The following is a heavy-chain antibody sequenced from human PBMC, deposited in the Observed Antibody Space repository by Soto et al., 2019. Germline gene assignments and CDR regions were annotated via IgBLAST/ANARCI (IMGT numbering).Heavy chain of an antibody. CDR3: GSDAWTSHGSRGDFHY. CDR1: GYTFSSYG. Sequence: QVQLVQSGAEVKKPGASVTVSCKASGYTFSSYGISWARQAPGQGLEWMGWISYNGNTTYAKNLQGRLTMTTNTTANTAYMELRSLRCDNTAVYYCGSDAWTSHGSRGDFHYWGQGTLVTVSS. CDR2: ISYNGNT. V-gene: IGHV1-18*01. D-gene: IGHD3-10*01. J-gene: IGHJ4*02.